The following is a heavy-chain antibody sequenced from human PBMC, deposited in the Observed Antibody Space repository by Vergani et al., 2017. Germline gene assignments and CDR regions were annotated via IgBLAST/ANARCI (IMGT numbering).Heavy chain of an antibody. D-gene: IGHD5-18*01. CDR1: GYSISSGYY. J-gene: IGHJ4*02. Sequence: QVQLQESGPGLVKPSETLSLTCAVSGYSISSGYYWGWIRQPPGEGLEWIGSIYHSGSTYYNPSLKSRVTISVDTSKNQFSLKLSSVTAADTAVYYCASPRGYSYGYLGYWGQGTLVTVSS. CDR2: IYHSGST. CDR3: ASPRGYSYGYLGY. V-gene: IGHV4-38-2*01.